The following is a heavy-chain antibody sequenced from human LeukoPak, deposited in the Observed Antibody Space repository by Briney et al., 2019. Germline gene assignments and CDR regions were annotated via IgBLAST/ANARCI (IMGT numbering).Heavy chain of an antibody. J-gene: IGHJ6*04. V-gene: IGHV3-48*03. D-gene: IGHD3-10*02. CDR1: GFTFSSFE. Sequence: GGSLRLSCVASGFTFSSFEMNWVRQALGKGLEWVSYISSSGTTIYYADSVKGRFTISRDNAKNSLYLQTNSLRAEDTAVYYCAELGITMIGGVWGKGTTVTISS. CDR2: ISSSGTTI. CDR3: AELGITMIGGV.